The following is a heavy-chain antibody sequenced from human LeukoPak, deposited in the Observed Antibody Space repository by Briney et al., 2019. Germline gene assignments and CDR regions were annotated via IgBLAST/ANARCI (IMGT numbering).Heavy chain of an antibody. CDR2: ITWDGGST. D-gene: IGHD3-10*01. V-gene: IGHV3-43D*03. Sequence: PGGSLRLSCAASGFTFDDYAMHWVRQAPGKGLEWVSLITWDGGSTHYADSVKGRFTISRDNSKNSLYLQMNSLRADDTSLYYCAKDMAAYYYASGNIDYWGQGTLVTVSS. J-gene: IGHJ4*02. CDR1: GFTFDDYA. CDR3: AKDMAAYYYASGNIDY.